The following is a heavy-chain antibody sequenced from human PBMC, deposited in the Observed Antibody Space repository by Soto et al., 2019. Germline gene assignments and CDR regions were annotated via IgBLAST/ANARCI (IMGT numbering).Heavy chain of an antibody. CDR2: ISYDGSNK. J-gene: IGHJ6*02. D-gene: IGHD2-2*01. Sequence: GGPLRLSCAASGFTFSSYAMHWVRQAPGKGLEWVAVISYDGSNKYYADSVKGRFTISRDNSKNTLYLQMNSLRAEDTAVYYCARGDCSSTSCRPTPYGMDVWGQGTTVTISS. V-gene: IGHV3-30-3*01. CDR3: ARGDCSSTSCRPTPYGMDV. CDR1: GFTFSSYA.